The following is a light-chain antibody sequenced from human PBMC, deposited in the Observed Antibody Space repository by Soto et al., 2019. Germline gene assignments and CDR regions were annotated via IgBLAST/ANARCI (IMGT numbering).Light chain of an antibody. J-gene: IGLJ2*01. Sequence: QPVLTQPASVSGSPGQSITISCTGTSSDVGSYNLVSWYQQHPGKAPKLMIYEGSKRPSGVSNRFSGSKSGNTASLTISGLQAEDEADYYCCSYAGSSTVSFGGGTKLTVL. CDR1: SSDVGSYNL. V-gene: IGLV2-23*01. CDR3: CSYAGSSTVS. CDR2: EGS.